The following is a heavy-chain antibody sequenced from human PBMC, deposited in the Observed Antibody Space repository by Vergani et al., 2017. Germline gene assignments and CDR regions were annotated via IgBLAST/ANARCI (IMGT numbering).Heavy chain of an antibody. CDR3: ARGNYYGSGTYVDP. Sequence: EVHLVESGGGLVQPGGSLRLSCAASGFTFSSYSMNWVRQAPGKGLEWVSYISSSSSTIYYADSVKGRFTISRDNAKNSLYLQMNSLRAEDTAVYYCARGNYYGSGTYVDPWGQGTLVTVSS. CDR1: GFTFSSYS. D-gene: IGHD3-10*01. V-gene: IGHV3-48*01. CDR2: ISSSSSTI. J-gene: IGHJ5*02.